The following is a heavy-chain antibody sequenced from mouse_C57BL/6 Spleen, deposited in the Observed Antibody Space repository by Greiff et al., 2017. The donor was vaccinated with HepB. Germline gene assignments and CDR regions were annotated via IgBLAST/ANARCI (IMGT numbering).Heavy chain of an antibody. V-gene: IGHV1-22*01. CDR3: ARGDDYDGPGFAY. D-gene: IGHD2-4*01. CDR2: INPNNGGT. J-gene: IGHJ3*01. Sequence: VQLQQSGPELVKPGASVKMSCKASGYTFTDYNMHWVKQSHGKSLEWIGYINPNNGGTSYNQKFKGKATLTVNKSSSTAYMELRSLTSEDSAVYYCARGDDYDGPGFAYWGQGTLVTVSA. CDR1: GYTFTDYN.